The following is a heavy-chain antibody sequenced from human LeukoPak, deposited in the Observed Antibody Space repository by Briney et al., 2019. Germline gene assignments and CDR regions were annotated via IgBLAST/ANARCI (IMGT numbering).Heavy chain of an antibody. CDR3: ASSSWYGRIDY. D-gene: IGHD6-13*01. CDR2: IYYSGST. Sequence: SETLSLTCTVSGGSISSHYWSWIRQPPGKGLEWIGYIYYSGSTNYNPSLKSRLNISVDTSKNQFSLKLSSVTAADTAVYYCASSSWYGRIDYWGQGTLVPVSS. J-gene: IGHJ4*02. CDR1: GGSISSHY. V-gene: IGHV4-59*08.